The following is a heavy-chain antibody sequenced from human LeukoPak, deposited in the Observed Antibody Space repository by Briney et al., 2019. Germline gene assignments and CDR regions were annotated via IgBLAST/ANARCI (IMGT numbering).Heavy chain of an antibody. CDR3: SRGLDSRKLGY. J-gene: IGHJ4*02. Sequence: SETLSLTCTVSGASFNSDDQYWNWIRQSPGKGLEWIGSINPSGMLYNNPSLESRVTMSRDTSRNQFSLNLNAVTAADTAVYFCSRGLDSRKLGYWGQGILVTVSS. V-gene: IGHV4-31*03. CDR2: INPSGML. CDR1: GASFNSDDQY. D-gene: IGHD3-22*01.